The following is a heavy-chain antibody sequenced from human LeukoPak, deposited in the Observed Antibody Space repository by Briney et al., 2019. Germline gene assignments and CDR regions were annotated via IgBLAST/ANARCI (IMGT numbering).Heavy chain of an antibody. Sequence: PGGSLRLSCAASGFTFDTYSFHWVRQAPGKGLEWVALISHDGRTKVYADAVKGRFTISRDDSKNTLSLQMSSLRPEDTSTYYCARDPFFSRGFNFVLSSWGQGTLVSVSS. CDR1: GFTFDTYS. CDR3: ARDPFFSRGFNFVLSS. CDR2: ISHDGRTK. D-gene: IGHD5-12*01. V-gene: IGHV3-30*04. J-gene: IGHJ5*02.